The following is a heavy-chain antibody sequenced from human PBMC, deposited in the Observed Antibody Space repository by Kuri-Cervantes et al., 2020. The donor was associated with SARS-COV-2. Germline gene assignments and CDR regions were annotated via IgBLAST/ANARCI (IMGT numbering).Heavy chain of an antibody. V-gene: IGHV3-30*02. D-gene: IGHD6-13*01. CDR3: AKDHFGLAASPGQVAFDY. CDR1: GFTFSSYS. Sequence: GGSLRLSCAASGFTFSSYSMNWVRQAPGKGLEWVAFIRYDGSNKYYADSVKGRFTISRDNSKNTLYLQMNSLGAEDTAVYYCAKDHFGLAASPGQVAFDYWGQGTLVTVSS. CDR2: IRYDGSNK. J-gene: IGHJ4*02.